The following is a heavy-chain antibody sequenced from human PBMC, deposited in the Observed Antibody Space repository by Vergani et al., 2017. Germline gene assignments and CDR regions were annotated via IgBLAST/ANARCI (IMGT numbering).Heavy chain of an antibody. Sequence: QVQLVQSGAEVKKPGASVKVSCKASGYTFTSYAMHWVRQAPGQRLEWMGWINAGNGNTKYSQKFQGRVTITRDTSASTAYMGLSSLRSEDTAVYYCARWWLALHMDVWGQGTTVTVSS. J-gene: IGHJ6*02. CDR3: ARWWLALHMDV. V-gene: IGHV1-3*01. D-gene: IGHD6-19*01. CDR1: GYTFTSYA. CDR2: INAGNGNT.